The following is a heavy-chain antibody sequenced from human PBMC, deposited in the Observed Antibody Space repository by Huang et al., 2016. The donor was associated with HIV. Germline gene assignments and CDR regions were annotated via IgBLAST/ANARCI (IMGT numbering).Heavy chain of an antibody. CDR3: ARRYNSRRDY. Sequence: QVQLEQWGAGLLKASETLSLTCAVYGGSFSGYSWNWLRQAPGKGLEWVGEINHSGNTNYNPSLKSRVNMSVETSKSQFSLYLTSLSAADTGTYFCARRYNSRRDYWGRGTLVTVHS. CDR2: INHSGNT. V-gene: IGHV4-34*02. J-gene: IGHJ4*02. CDR1: GGSFSGYS. D-gene: IGHD3-22*01.